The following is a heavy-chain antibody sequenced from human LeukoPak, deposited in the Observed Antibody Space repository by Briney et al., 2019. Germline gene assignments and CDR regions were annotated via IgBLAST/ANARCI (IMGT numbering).Heavy chain of an antibody. Sequence: SETLSLTRTVSGYSISSGYYWGWIRQPPGKGLEWIGSIYHSGSTYYNPSLKSRVTISVDTSKNQFSLKLSSVTAADTAVYYCAKTISGYSYGYGFDYWGQGTLVTVSS. CDR2: IYHSGST. CDR3: AKTISGYSYGYGFDY. CDR1: GYSISSGYY. D-gene: IGHD5-18*01. V-gene: IGHV4-38-2*02. J-gene: IGHJ4*02.